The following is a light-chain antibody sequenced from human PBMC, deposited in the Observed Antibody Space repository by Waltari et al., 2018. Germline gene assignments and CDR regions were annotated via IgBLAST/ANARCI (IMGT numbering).Light chain of an antibody. Sequence: SYDLTQPPSVSVSPGQTASITCSGDTLGDKYVSWYQQKPGQSPVLVIYYDAKRPSGIPDRFSGSKSGNTATLTISGTQAVDEADYYCQAWDTNTPVLFGGGTKLTVL. CDR1: TLGDKY. CDR3: QAWDTNTPVL. J-gene: IGLJ2*01. CDR2: YDA. V-gene: IGLV3-1*01.